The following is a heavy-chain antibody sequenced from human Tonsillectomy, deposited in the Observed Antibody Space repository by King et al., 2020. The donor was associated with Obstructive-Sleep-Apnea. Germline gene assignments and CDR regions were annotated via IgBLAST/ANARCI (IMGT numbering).Heavy chain of an antibody. J-gene: IGHJ4*02. CDR1: GFTFSSYG. CDR2: IWYDGCTK. D-gene: IGHD3-10*01. V-gene: IGHV3-33*01. CDR3: ARDGSGSYHRFDY. Sequence: VQLVESGGGVVQPGRSLRLSCAASGFTFSSYGMHWVRQAPVKGLEWGAVIWYDGCTKYYADSVKGRFTIARDNSKNTLYLQMNSLRAEDTAVYYCARDGSGSYHRFDYWGQGTLVTVSS.